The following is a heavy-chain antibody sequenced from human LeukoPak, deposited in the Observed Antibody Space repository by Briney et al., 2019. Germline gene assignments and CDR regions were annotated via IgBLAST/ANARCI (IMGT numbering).Heavy chain of an antibody. D-gene: IGHD2-21*02. CDR2: INHSGST. V-gene: IGHV4-34*01. J-gene: IGHJ4*02. Sequence: PSETLSLTCAVYSESFRGYDWTWIRQPPGKGLEWIGEINHSGSTNYNPSLKRRVTISADTSKNQFSLTLSSVTAADTAMYYCARVRGDLSIDFWGQGNLVTVSS. CDR3: ARVRGDLSIDF. CDR1: SESFRGYD.